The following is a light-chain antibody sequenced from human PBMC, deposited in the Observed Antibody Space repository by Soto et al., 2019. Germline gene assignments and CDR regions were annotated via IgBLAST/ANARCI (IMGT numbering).Light chain of an antibody. Sequence: EIVLSQSPGTLSLSTGERATLSCRASQSVSSSYLAWYQQKPGQATRLLIYGASSRATGIPDRFSGSGSGTDFTLTISRLEPEDFAVYYCHQYGGSPQTFGQGTKV. J-gene: IGKJ1*01. CDR3: HQYGGSPQT. V-gene: IGKV3-20*01. CDR1: QSVSSSY. CDR2: GAS.